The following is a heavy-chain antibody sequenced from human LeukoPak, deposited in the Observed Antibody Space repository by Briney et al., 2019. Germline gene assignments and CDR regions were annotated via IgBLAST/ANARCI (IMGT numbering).Heavy chain of an antibody. CDR3: ARGGAYSNYLWFDP. CDR2: INWNGVST. D-gene: IGHD4-11*01. CDR1: GFTFEDYG. Sequence: GGSLRLSCAAPGFTFEDYGMSWVRQAPGKGLEWVSGINWNGVSTAYADSVKGRFTISRDNAKNSLYLQMNSLRAEDTALYYCARGGAYSNYLWFDPWGQGTLVTVSS. J-gene: IGHJ5*02. V-gene: IGHV3-20*04.